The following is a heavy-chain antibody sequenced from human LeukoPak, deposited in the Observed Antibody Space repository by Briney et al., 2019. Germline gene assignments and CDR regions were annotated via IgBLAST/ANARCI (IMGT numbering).Heavy chain of an antibody. CDR3: ARVSASGSSFIFDY. CDR2: IGSGDSTI. Sequence: PGGSLRLSCAASGFTFSHYEMNWVRQAPGKGLEWVSHIGSGDSTIYYADSVKGRFTISRDNAKNSLFLQMSSLRAEDTAVYYCARVSASGSSFIFDYWGQGTLVTVSS. CDR1: GFTFSHYE. V-gene: IGHV3-48*03. D-gene: IGHD3-10*01. J-gene: IGHJ4*02.